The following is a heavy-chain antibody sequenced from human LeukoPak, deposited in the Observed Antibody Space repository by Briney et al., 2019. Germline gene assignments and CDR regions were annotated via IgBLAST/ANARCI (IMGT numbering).Heavy chain of an antibody. CDR3: ARDLVTVTKGFDI. J-gene: IGHJ3*02. D-gene: IGHD4-17*01. CDR2: ISYIGST. Sequence: KPSETLSLTCAVSADSFSSHYWTWIRQPPGKGLEWIGYISYIGSTSYNPSLKSRVTISIDTSKNQFSLKLSSVTAADTAVYYCARDLVTVTKGFDIWGQGTMVSVSS. V-gene: IGHV4-59*11. CDR1: ADSFSSHY.